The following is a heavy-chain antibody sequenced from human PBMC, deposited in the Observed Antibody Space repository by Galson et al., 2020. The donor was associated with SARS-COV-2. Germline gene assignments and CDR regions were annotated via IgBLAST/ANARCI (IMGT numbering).Heavy chain of an antibody. V-gene: IGHV4-38-2*01. CDR2: LYHSGST. CDR3: ATQIPRDGYNPYYFDY. D-gene: IGHD5-12*01. J-gene: IGHJ4*01. Sequence: SETLSLTCAVSGYSISSGYYWGWIRQPPGKGLEWIGSLYHSGSTSYNPSLKSRVTVSIDTSKNQFSLKLTSVTAADTAVYYCATQIPRDGYNPYYFDYWGHGTLVTFSS. CDR1: GYSISSGYY.